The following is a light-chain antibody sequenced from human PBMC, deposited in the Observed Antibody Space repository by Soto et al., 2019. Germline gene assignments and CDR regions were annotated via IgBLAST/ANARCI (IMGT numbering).Light chain of an antibody. V-gene: IGKV3-20*01. CDR2: GAS. CDR3: QQYGSSGT. J-gene: IGKJ1*01. CDR1: QSVSNNY. Sequence: EIVLTQSPGTLSLSPVEIATLSCRASQSVSNNYLAWYQQKPGQAPRLLIYGASNRATGIPDRFSGSGSGTDFTLTISRLEPEDFAVYYCQQYGSSGTFGQGTTGDIK.